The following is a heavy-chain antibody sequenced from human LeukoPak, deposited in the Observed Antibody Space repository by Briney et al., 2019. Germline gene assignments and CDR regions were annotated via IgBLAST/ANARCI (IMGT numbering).Heavy chain of an antibody. D-gene: IGHD1-26*01. CDR1: GYTFNNYG. CDR2: ISNYNGNI. V-gene: IGHV1-18*01. J-gene: IGHJ4*02. CDR3: ARGGGRDSGRENDY. Sequence: ASVTVSCKASGYTFNNYGIIWVRQAPGQGLEWMGWISNYNGNIYYAQNFRGRVTMTTDTSTSTVYMELRSLRSDDTAVYYCARGGGRDSGRENDYWGQGTLVTVSS.